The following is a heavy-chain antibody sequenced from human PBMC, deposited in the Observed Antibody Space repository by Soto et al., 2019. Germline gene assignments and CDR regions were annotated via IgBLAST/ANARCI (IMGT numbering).Heavy chain of an antibody. J-gene: IGHJ6*02. CDR3: ARAIRYSYGYYYYGMDV. CDR2: INPNSGGT. V-gene: IGHV1-2*04. Sequence: QVQLVQSGAEVKKPGASVKVSCKASGYTFTGYYMHWVRQAPGQGLEWMGWINPNSGGTNYAQKFQGWVTMTRDTYISKAYMELSRLRSDDTAVYYCARAIRYSYGYYYYGMDVWGQGTTVTVSS. CDR1: GYTFTGYY. D-gene: IGHD5-18*01.